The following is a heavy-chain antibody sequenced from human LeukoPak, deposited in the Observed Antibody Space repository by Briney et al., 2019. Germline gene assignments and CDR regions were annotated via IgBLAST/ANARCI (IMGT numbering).Heavy chain of an antibody. CDR3: AKDITHDRMADQYFQH. J-gene: IGHJ1*01. CDR1: GFTFDDYA. V-gene: IGHV3-43D*04. D-gene: IGHD2-8*01. Sequence: GGSLRPSCAASGFTFDDYAMHWVRHAPGKGLEWVSLISWDGGSTYYADSVKGRFTISRDNSKNSLYLQMNSLRAEDTALYYCAKDITHDRMADQYFQHWGQGTLVTVSS. CDR2: ISWDGGST.